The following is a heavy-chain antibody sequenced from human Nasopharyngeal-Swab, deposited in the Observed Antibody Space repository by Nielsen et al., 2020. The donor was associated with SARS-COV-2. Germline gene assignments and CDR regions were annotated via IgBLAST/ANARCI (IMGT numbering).Heavy chain of an antibody. D-gene: IGHD3-10*01. CDR1: GFTFSSYA. J-gene: IGHJ6*02. V-gene: IGHV3-23*01. Sequence: GGSLRLSCAASGFTFSSYAMSWVRQAPGKGLEWVSAISGSGGSTYYADSVKGRFTISRDNSKNTLYLQMYSLRAEDTAVYYCAKDKVRLLWFGRDYYYGMDVWGQGTTVTVSS. CDR3: AKDKVRLLWFGRDYYYGMDV. CDR2: ISGSGGST.